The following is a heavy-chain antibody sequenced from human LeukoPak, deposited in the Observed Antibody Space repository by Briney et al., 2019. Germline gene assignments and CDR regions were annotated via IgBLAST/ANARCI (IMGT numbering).Heavy chain of an antibody. Sequence: GESLKISCKGPGYSFTSYWIGWVRQLPGKGLEWMGIIYPGDSDTRYSPSFQGQVTISADKSISTAYLQWSSLKASDTAMYYCARRITMVRGVRYFDYWGQGTLVTVSS. V-gene: IGHV5-51*01. CDR3: ARRITMVRGVRYFDY. J-gene: IGHJ4*02. CDR1: GYSFTSYW. CDR2: IYPGDSDT. D-gene: IGHD3-10*01.